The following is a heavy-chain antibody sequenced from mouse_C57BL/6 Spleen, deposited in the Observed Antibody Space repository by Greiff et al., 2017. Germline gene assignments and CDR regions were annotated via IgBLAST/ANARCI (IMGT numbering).Heavy chain of an antibody. Sequence: QVQLQQPGAELVKPGASVKLSCKASGYTFTSYWMHCVKQRPGQGLEWIGMIHPNSGSTNYNAKFKSKATLTVDKSSSTAYMQLSSLTSEDSAVYFCARRLLDYAKDYWGQGTSVTVSS. CDR1: GYTFTSYW. J-gene: IGHJ4*01. CDR3: ARRLLDYAKDY. V-gene: IGHV1-64*01. D-gene: IGHD2-3*01. CDR2: IHPNSGST.